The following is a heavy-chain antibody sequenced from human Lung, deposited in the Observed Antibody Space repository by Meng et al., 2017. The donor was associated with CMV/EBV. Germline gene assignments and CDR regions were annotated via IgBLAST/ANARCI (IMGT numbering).Heavy chain of an antibody. Sequence: ASVKVSCKTSGYTFIAYYMHWVRQAPGQGLEWMGWINTNSGGTHYAKKFQGRVTMTRDTSITTVYMELSRLRSDDTAVYYCARGDNWESFDWFAPWGRRTLVTVSS. CDR3: ARGDNWESFDWFAP. J-gene: IGHJ5*02. D-gene: IGHD1-26*01. V-gene: IGHV1-2*02. CDR1: GYTFIAYY. CDR2: INTNSGGT.